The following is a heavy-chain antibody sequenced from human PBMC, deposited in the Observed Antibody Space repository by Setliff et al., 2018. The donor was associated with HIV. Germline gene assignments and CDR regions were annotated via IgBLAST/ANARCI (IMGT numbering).Heavy chain of an antibody. CDR1: SGSISSSNW. Sequence: SETLSLTCAVSSGSISSSNWWSWVRQPPGKELEWIGEIYHSGSTNYNPSLKSRVTISLDRFKNQLSLKLTSVTAADTAVYYCASRVPAARHFDYWGQGTLVTVSS. J-gene: IGHJ4*02. CDR2: IYHSGST. V-gene: IGHV4-4*02. D-gene: IGHD2-2*01. CDR3: ASRVPAARHFDY.